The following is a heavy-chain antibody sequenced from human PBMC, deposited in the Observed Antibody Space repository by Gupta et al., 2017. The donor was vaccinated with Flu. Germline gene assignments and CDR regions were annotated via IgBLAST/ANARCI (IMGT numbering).Heavy chain of an antibody. J-gene: IGHJ6*02. Sequence: MPGKGLEWMGIIYPGDSDTRYSPSFQGQVTISADKSISTAYLQWSSLKASDTAMYYCARHHSEYYYYGMDVWGQGTTVTVSS. CDR3: ARHHSEYYYYGMDV. CDR2: IYPGDSDT. D-gene: IGHD4-11*01. V-gene: IGHV5-51*01.